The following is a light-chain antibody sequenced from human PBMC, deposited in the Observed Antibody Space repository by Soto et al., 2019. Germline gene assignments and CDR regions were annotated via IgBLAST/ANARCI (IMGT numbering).Light chain of an antibody. J-gene: IGKJ1*01. Sequence: DIPMTQSPSSLSAFVGDRVTITCRASQSIGSYLYWYQQKPGKAPKLLSYAASSFQGGVPSRFSGSGSGTDFTLTISSLQPEDFATYYCQQSYSTPPTFGQGTKVEIK. CDR1: QSIGSY. CDR3: QQSYSTPPT. V-gene: IGKV1-39*01. CDR2: AAS.